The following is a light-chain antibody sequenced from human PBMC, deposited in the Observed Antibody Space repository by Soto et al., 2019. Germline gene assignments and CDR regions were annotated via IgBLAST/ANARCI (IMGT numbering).Light chain of an antibody. V-gene: IGKV3-20*01. CDR1: RSVSSYY. J-gene: IGKJ1*01. CDR3: QQYDSHPRT. CDR2: GAS. Sequence: EIVLTQSPGTLSLSPGERATLSCRGGRSVSSYYLAWYQQKPGQAPRLLIYGASSRATGIPDRFSGSGSGTDFTLTISSLESEDFATYYCQQYDSHPRTFGQGTQVDIK.